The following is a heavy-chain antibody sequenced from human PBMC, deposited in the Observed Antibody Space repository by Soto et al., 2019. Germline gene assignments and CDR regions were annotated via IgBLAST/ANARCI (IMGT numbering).Heavy chain of an antibody. Sequence: ASVKVSCTASGYTFTSYAIHWVRQAPGQRLEWMGWIHAGNGNTKYSQKFQGRVTITRDTSASTAYMELSSLRSEDTAVYYCAKSTYGSGSYYNIDYWGKGTLVTVSS. CDR1: GYTFTSYA. V-gene: IGHV1-3*01. CDR2: IHAGNGNT. D-gene: IGHD3-10*01. CDR3: AKSTYGSGSYYNIDY. J-gene: IGHJ4*02.